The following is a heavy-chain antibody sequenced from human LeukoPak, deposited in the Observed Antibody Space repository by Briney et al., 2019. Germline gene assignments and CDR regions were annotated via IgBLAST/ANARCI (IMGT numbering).Heavy chain of an antibody. CDR3: SLARSEYHYGMDV. V-gene: IGHV6-1*01. J-gene: IGHJ6*02. Sequence: QTLSLTCAISGDSVSSISVAWNWIRQSPTRGLEWLGRTYYRSKWYYEYAVSVKSRINISPDTSKNQFSLQLTSVTPEDTAVYYCSLARSEYHYGMDVWGQGTTVTVSS. CDR1: GDSVSSISVA. CDR2: TYYRSKWYY.